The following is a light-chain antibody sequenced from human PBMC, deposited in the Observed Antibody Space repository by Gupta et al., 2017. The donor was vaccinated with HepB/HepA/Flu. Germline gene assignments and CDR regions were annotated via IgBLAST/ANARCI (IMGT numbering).Light chain of an antibody. CDR2: QDS. J-gene: IGLJ2*01. CDR3: QAWDSSMTV. CDR1: KLGDKY. V-gene: IGLV3-1*01. Sequence: SYELTQPPSVSVSPGQTASITCSGDKLGDKYACWYQQKPGQSPVLVIYQDSKRPSGILERFSGSNSGNTATLTIRGTQAMDEADYYCQAWDSSMTVFGGGTKLTVL.